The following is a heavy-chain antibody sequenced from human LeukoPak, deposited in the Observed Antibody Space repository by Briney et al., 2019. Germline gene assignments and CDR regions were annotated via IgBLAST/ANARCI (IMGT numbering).Heavy chain of an antibody. CDR2: IHPNSGGT. CDR3: ATQLYGDYLYY. V-gene: IGHV1-2*02. Sequence: ASVKVSCKASGYTFNGYYIHWVRQAPGHGLEWKAWIHPNSGGTNYAQKFQGRVTMTRDTSISTAYMELSRLASDDTAVYYCATQLYGDYLYYWGQGTLVTVSS. J-gene: IGHJ4*02. CDR1: GYTFNGYY. D-gene: IGHD4-17*01.